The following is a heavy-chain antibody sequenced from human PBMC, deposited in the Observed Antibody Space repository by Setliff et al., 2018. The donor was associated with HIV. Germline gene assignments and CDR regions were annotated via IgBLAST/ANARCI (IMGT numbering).Heavy chain of an antibody. CDR2: IYNSGYT. D-gene: IGHD6-19*01. CDR3: ARGVAGTWWFDP. Sequence: PSETLSLTCKVSGATISSYYWNWIRQPPGKGLEWIGYIYNSGYTNYKPSLKSRVTISVDKSKNKLPLKLSTVTAADTAVYYCARGVAGTWWFDPWGQGTLVTVSS. CDR1: GATISSYY. V-gene: IGHV4-59*12. J-gene: IGHJ5*02.